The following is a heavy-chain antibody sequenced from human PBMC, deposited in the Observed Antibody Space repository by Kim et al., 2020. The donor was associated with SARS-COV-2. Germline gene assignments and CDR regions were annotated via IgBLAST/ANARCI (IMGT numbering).Heavy chain of an antibody. D-gene: IGHD3-10*01. CDR3: AKDYYGSGNYYNVPNFDY. V-gene: IGHV3-23*01. J-gene: IGHJ4*02. CDR1: GFIFSSYA. Sequence: GGSLRLSCAASGFIFSSYAMSWVRQAPGKGLEWVSSISGSGGSTYYADSVKGRFTISRDTSKNTLYLQMNSLRAEDTALYYCAKDYYGSGNYYNVPNFDYWGQGTLVTISS. CDR2: ISGSGGST.